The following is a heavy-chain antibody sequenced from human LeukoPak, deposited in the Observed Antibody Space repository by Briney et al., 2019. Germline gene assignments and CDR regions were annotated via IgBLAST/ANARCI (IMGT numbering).Heavy chain of an antibody. CDR2: IYTSGST. CDR3: ARDIFGSGHSGWFDP. V-gene: IGHV4-4*07. D-gene: IGHD3-10*01. J-gene: IGHJ5*02. Sequence: SETLSLTCTVSGGSISSYYWSWIRQPAGKGLEWIGRIYTSGSTNYNPSLESRVTMSVDTSKNQFSLKLSSVTAADTAVYYCARDIFGSGHSGWFDPWGQGTLVTVSS. CDR1: GGSISSYY.